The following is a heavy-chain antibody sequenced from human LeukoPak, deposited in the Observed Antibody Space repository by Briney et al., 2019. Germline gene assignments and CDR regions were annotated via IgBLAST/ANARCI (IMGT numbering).Heavy chain of an antibody. CDR3: TTRGHYDDY. V-gene: IGHV3-73*01. CDR2: IRSKANSYAT. D-gene: IGHD4-17*01. CDR1: GFTFSGSA. J-gene: IGHJ4*02. Sequence: PGGSLRLSCAASGFTFSGSAMHWVRQASGKGLEWVGRIRSKANSYATAYAASVKGRFTISRDDSKNTAYLQMNSLKTEDTAAYYCTTRGHYDDYWGQGTLVTVSS.